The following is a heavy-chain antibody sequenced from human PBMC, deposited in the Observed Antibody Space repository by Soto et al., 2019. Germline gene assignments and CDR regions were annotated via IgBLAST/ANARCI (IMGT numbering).Heavy chain of an antibody. V-gene: IGHV5-10-1*01. CDR1: GYSFTGYE. CDR2: IDPSDSYT. J-gene: IGHJ6*02. D-gene: IGHD1-26*01. CDR3: ARHEYYFGIYTMDV. Sequence: PGESLKISCKGSGYSFTGYEITWVRQVPGKGLEWMGRIDPSDSYTKYSPPFQGHVTISADKSISTAYLQWSSLKASDTAMYYCARHEYYFGIYTMDVWGQGTTVTVSS.